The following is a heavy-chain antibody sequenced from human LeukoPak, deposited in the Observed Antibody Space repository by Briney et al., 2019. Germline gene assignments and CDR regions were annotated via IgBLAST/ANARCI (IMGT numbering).Heavy chain of an antibody. CDR1: GFTFSSYS. D-gene: IGHD6-6*01. Sequence: GGSLRLSCAASGFTFSSYSMNWVRQAPGKGLEWVSSISSSSSYIYYADSVKGRFTISRDNAKNSLYLQMNSLRAEDTAVYYCARPYSSSSPNNWFDPWGQGTLVTVSP. J-gene: IGHJ5*02. V-gene: IGHV3-21*01. CDR2: ISSSSSYI. CDR3: ARPYSSSSPNNWFDP.